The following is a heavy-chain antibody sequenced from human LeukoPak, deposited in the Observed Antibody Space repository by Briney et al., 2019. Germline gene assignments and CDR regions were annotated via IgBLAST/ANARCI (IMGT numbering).Heavy chain of an antibody. V-gene: IGHV3-21*01. CDR3: ARTSSSWHIDY. J-gene: IGHJ4*02. CDR2: ISSSSSYT. D-gene: IGHD6-13*01. CDR1: GFTFSSYS. Sequence: PGGSLRLSCAASGFTFSSYSMNWVRQAPGKGLEWVSSISSSSSYTCYADSVKGRFTISRDNAKNSLYLQMNSLRAEDTAVYYCARTSSSWHIDYWGQGTLVTVSS.